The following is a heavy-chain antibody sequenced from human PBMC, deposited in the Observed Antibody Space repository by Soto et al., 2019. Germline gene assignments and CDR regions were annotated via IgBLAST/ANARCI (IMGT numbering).Heavy chain of an antibody. CDR1: GYTFTSYG. Sequence: ASVKVSCKASGYTFTSYGSSWVRQSPGQGLEWMGWISAYNGNTNYAQKLQGRVTMTTDTSTSTAYMELRSLRSDDTAVYYCARDLGLEWPVYYYYGMDVWGQGTTVTVSS. V-gene: IGHV1-18*01. CDR3: ARDLGLEWPVYYYYGMDV. CDR2: ISAYNGNT. J-gene: IGHJ6*02. D-gene: IGHD3-3*01.